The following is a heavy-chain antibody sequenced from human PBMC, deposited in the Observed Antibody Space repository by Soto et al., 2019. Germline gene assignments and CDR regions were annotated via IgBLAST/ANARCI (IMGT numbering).Heavy chain of an antibody. CDR2: IYHSGST. J-gene: IGHJ4*02. CDR3: ARGRDLHKTGTC. Sequence: SETLSLSCAVSGGSISSGGYSWSWIRQPPGKGLEWIGYIYHSGSTYYNPSLKSRVTISVDTSKNQFSLKLRSVTAADTAFYYCARGRDLHKTGTCRGQGTQVTVSS. CDR1: GGSISSGGYS. V-gene: IGHV4-30-2*01.